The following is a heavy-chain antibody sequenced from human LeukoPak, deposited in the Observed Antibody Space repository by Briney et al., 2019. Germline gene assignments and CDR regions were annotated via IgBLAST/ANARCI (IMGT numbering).Heavy chain of an antibody. V-gene: IGHV1-8*01. CDR3: ARVAGNCGGDCYRLVY. CDR2: MNPNSGNT. D-gene: IGHD2-21*01. Sequence: GASVTVSLTSSGYTFTTYDINWVRQATGQGKEWMAWMNPNSGNTGYAQKFHGRVTMTRNTSISTAYMELSSLRSDDTAVYYCARVAGNCGGDCYRLVYWGQGTLVTVAS. J-gene: IGHJ4*02. CDR1: GYTFTTYD.